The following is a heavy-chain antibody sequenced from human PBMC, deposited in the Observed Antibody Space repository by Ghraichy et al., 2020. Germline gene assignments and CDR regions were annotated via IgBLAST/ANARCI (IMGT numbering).Heavy chain of an antibody. D-gene: IGHD6-13*01. CDR3: ASIPARRYSSSLYFHY. Sequence: LSLTCAASGFTVSSNYMSWVRQAPGKGLELVSVGYSCGSTYYADSVKDRFTISIDNSKITLYLQMNSRRAEDTAVYYCASIPARRYSSSLYFHYWGQGTLVPVSS. V-gene: IGHV3-53*01. CDR2: GYSCGST. CDR1: GFTVSSNY. J-gene: IGHJ4*02.